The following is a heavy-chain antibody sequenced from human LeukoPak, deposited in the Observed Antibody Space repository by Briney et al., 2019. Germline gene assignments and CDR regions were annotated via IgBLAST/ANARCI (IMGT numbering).Heavy chain of an antibody. D-gene: IGHD5-18*01. Sequence: GGSLRLSCAGSGFSFSSYGMHWVRQAPGKGLEWVAVLWYDGSNKYYADSVKGRFTISRDNSKNRLYLQMNSLRAEDTAVYYCARDSGAAMTYFDHWGQGTLVTVSS. J-gene: IGHJ4*02. CDR1: GFSFSSYG. CDR2: LWYDGSNK. V-gene: IGHV3-33*01. CDR3: ARDSGAAMTYFDH.